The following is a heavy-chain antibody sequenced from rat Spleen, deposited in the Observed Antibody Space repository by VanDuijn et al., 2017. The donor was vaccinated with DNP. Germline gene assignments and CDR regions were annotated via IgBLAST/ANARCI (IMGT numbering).Heavy chain of an antibody. CDR1: GFTFSNYD. J-gene: IGHJ3*01. Sequence: EVQLVESGGGLVQPGRSLKLSCAASGFTFSNYDMAWVRQAPTKGLEWVASITNSGGRTYYRDSVKGRFTISRDDAKSTLYLQMDSLRSEDTATYYCARYNSGWFAYWGQGTLVTVSS. CDR3: ARYNSGWFAY. D-gene: IGHD4-3*01. CDR2: ITNSGGRT. V-gene: IGHV5-25*01.